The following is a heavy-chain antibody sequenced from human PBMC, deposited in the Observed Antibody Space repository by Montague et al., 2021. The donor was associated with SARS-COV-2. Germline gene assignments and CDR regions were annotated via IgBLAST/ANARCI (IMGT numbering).Heavy chain of an antibody. V-gene: IGHV3-48*03. CDR2: ISSGGRAI. CDR1: DFTFSSYE. J-gene: IGHJ6*02. D-gene: IGHD6-13*01. Sequence: SLRLSCAVSDFTFSSYEMNWVRQAPGKGLEWVSYISSGGRAIYYADSVKGRFTLSRDNAKNSLSLQMNSLRAEDTAVYYCARESSSRHGMDVWGHGTRSPSR. CDR3: ARESSSRHGMDV.